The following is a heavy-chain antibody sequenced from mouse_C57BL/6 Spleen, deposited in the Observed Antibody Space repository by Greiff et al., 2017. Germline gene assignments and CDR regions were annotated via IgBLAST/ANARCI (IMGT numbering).Heavy chain of an antibody. CDR2: IYPGDGDT. D-gene: IGHD4-1*01. Sequence: QVQLQQSGPELVKPGASVKISCKASGYAFSSSWMNWVKQRPGKGLEWIGRIYPGDGDTNYNGKFKGKATLTADKSSSTAYMQLSSLTSEDSAVYFCAPTGILDYWGQGTTLTVSS. CDR1: GYAFSSSW. V-gene: IGHV1-82*01. J-gene: IGHJ2*01. CDR3: APTGILDY.